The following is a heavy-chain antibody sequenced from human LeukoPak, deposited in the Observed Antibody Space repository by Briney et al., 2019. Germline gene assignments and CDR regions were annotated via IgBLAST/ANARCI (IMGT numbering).Heavy chain of an antibody. Sequence: GGSLRLSCAASGFTFSSYAMSWVRHAPGEGLGWVSATSVSGDGTFYADSVKGRFTISRDNSKNTLYLQMNSLRAEDTAIYYCAKLRDFFDSSGQFDYWGQGTLVTVSS. CDR2: TSVSGDGT. V-gene: IGHV3-23*01. D-gene: IGHD3-22*01. CDR1: GFTFSSYA. J-gene: IGHJ4*02. CDR3: AKLRDFFDSSGQFDY.